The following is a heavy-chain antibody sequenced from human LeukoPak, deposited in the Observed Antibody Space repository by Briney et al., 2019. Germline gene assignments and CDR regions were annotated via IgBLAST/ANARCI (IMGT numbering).Heavy chain of an antibody. V-gene: IGHV4-59*08. CDR2: IYYSGST. D-gene: IGHD2-15*01. CDR1: GGSISPYY. Sequence: SETLSVTCTVSGGSISPYYWSWIRQPPGKGLEWIGYIYYSGSTDYNPSLKSRVTISVDTSKNQFSLNLSSVTAADTAVYYCARGSPSGGSCYSSWGQGTLVTVSS. J-gene: IGHJ4*02. CDR3: ARGSPSGGSCYSS.